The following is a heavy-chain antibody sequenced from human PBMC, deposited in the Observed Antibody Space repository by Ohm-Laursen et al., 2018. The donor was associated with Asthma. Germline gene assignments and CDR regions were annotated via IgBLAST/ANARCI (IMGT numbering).Heavy chain of an antibody. Sequence: GSFRLSCAASGFTFSSYAMSWVRQAPGKGLEWVASISTASTFIYYADSVRGRFTTSRDNAKNSVYLQMNSLRAEDTALYYCARIGPEWELPGREYSLHHWGQGTQVTVSS. D-gene: IGHD1-26*01. CDR3: ARIGPEWELPGREYSLHH. V-gene: IGHV3-21*01. J-gene: IGHJ1*01. CDR1: GFTFSSYA. CDR2: ISTASTFI.